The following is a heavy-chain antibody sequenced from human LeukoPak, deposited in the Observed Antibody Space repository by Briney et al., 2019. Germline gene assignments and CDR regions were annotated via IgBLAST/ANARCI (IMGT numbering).Heavy chain of an antibody. CDR1: GFAFSSYG. V-gene: IGHV3-33*08. CDR3: ARSSAVAAPNFDY. CDR2: IWYDGSNK. Sequence: GGSLRLSCAASGFAFSSYGMHWVRQAPGKGLEWVAVIWYDGSNKYYADSVKGRFTISRDNSKNTLYLQMNSLRAEDTAVYYCARSSAVAAPNFDYWGQGTLVTVSS. J-gene: IGHJ4*02. D-gene: IGHD6-19*01.